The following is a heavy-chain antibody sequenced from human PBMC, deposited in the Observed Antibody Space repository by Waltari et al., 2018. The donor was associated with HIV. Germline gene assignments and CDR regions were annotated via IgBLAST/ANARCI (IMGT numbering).Heavy chain of an antibody. D-gene: IGHD4-17*01. CDR2: IIPPGLST. V-gene: IGHV1-46*01. J-gene: IGHJ4*02. Sequence: XVQLXQSXAEVKKPGASVKVSCRASGSIFTSYXXHWVRQDPGKGLEWNGLIIPPGLSTYYARNFQGRVTXTRDKSTNTVNMELSSLRFDDTAVYYCAIVRATVXSXLLDYWGQGTXVXXSS. CDR3: AIVRATVXSXLLDY. CDR1: GSIFTSYX.